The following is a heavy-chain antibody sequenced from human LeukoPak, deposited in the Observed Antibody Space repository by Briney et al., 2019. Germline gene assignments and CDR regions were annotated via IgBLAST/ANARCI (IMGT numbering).Heavy chain of an antibody. CDR2: TYYRSKWYN. D-gene: IGHD3-10*01. Sequence: PSQTLSLTCAISGDSVSSNSAAWNWIRQSPSRGLEWLGRTYYRSKWYNDYAVSVKSRITINPDTSKNQFSLQLNSVTPEDTAVYYCARGKILLWFGELLGGGFDYWGQGTLVTVSS. CDR1: GDSVSSNSAA. V-gene: IGHV6-1*01. J-gene: IGHJ4*02. CDR3: ARGKILLWFGELLGGGFDY.